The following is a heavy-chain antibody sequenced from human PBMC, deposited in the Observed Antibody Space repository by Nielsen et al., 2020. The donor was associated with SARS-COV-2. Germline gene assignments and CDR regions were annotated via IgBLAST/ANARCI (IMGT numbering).Heavy chain of an antibody. CDR2: INHSGST. Sequence: SETLSLTCAVYGGSFSGYYWSWIRQPPGKGLEWIGEINHSGSTNYNPSLKSRVTISVDTSKSQFSLKLSSVTAADTAVYYCARVRQGDTAMVYYYYYGMDVWGQGTTVTVSS. CDR1: GGSFSGYY. V-gene: IGHV4-34*01. J-gene: IGHJ6*02. CDR3: ARVRQGDTAMVYYYYYGMDV. D-gene: IGHD5-18*01.